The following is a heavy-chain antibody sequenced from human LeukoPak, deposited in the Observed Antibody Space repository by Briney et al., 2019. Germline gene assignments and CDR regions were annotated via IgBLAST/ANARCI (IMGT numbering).Heavy chain of an antibody. CDR2: IYSSGST. Sequence: PSETLSLTCTVSGGSISYYYWSWIRQPPGKGLEWIGYIYSSGSTNYNPSLNSRVTISVDTSKNQFSLKLSSVTAADTAVYYCAGFEYCGGDCYTDYRGQGTLVTVCS. J-gene: IGHJ4*02. CDR3: AGFEYCGGDCYTDY. D-gene: IGHD2-21*02. CDR1: GGSISYYY. V-gene: IGHV4-59*08.